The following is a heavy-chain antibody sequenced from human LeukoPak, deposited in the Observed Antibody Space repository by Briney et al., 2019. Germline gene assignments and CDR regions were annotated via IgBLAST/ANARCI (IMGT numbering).Heavy chain of an antibody. CDR2: IYTNGGA. CDR3: ARDVAGKRDY. V-gene: IGHV4-4*07. Sequence: SETLSLTCTVSGGSVTSGNWNWIRQPAGKGLEWIGRIYTNGGASYNPSLKSRVTISIDASKNQFSLKLSSVTAADTAVYYCARDVAGKRDYWGQGTLVTVSS. CDR1: GGSVTSGN. J-gene: IGHJ4*02. D-gene: IGHD2-21*01.